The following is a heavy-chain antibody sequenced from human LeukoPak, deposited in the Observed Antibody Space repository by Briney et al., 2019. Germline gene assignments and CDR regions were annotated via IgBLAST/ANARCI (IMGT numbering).Heavy chain of an antibody. Sequence: PGGSLRLSCAASGFTFSSYAMSWVRQAPGKGLEWVSAISGSGGSTYYADSVKGRFTISRDNSKNTLYLQMNSLRAEDTAVYYCAKAGGYYGSGSYSDYWGHGTLVTVSS. CDR1: GFTFSSYA. CDR3: AKAGGYYGSGSYSDY. CDR2: ISGSGGST. J-gene: IGHJ4*01. D-gene: IGHD3-10*01. V-gene: IGHV3-23*01.